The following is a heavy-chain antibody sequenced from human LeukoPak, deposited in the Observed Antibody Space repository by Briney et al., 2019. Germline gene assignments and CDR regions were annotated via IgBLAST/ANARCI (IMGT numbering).Heavy chain of an antibody. V-gene: IGHV3-74*01. CDR3: ARVPYYDSGSYYSV. CDR1: GFTFSRDW. Sequence: GGSLRLSCAASGFTFSRDWMHWVRQTPGQGLVWVSRINSDGSSTSYADSVKGRFTISRDNAKNTLYLQMNSLRAEDTALYYCARVPYYDSGSYYSVWGQGTLVTVSS. CDR2: INSDGSST. D-gene: IGHD3-10*01. J-gene: IGHJ4*02.